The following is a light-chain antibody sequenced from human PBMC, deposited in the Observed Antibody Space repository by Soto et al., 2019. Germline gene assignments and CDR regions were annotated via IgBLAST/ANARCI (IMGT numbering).Light chain of an antibody. V-gene: IGLV1-40*01. Sequence: QPVLTQPPSVSGAPGQRVTISCTGSTSNIGAIYDVHWYQQLPGPAPKLLIYGNSNRPSGVPDRFSGSKSGTSASLAITGLRAEDEADYYCQSYDSSLSGWVFGGGTKLTVL. CDR3: QSYDSSLSGWV. CDR1: TSNIGAIYD. CDR2: GNS. J-gene: IGLJ3*02.